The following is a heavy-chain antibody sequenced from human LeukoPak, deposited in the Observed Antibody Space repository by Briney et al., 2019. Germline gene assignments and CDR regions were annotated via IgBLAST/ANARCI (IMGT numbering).Heavy chain of an antibody. CDR3: ARGTYTMATDAFNI. Sequence: SETLSLTCTVSGGSISSYYWSWIRQPPGKGLEWIGYIYYSGSTNYNPSLKSRVTISVDTSKNQFSLRLSSVTAADTAVYYCARGTYTMATDAFNIWGQGTMVTVPS. D-gene: IGHD5-24*01. CDR2: IYYSGST. CDR1: GGSISSYY. J-gene: IGHJ3*02. V-gene: IGHV4-59*12.